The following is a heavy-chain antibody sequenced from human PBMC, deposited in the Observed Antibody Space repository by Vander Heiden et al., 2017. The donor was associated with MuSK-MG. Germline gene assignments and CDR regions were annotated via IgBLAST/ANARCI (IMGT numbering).Heavy chain of an antibody. CDR2: IKQDGSEK. CDR3: AGNWNYRFDP. Sequence: EVQLVESGGDLVQPGGSLRLSCAASGFTFSRYWMSWVRQAPGKGLEWVANIKQDGSEKHYVDSVKGRFTISRDNAKNSLYLQMNSLRAEDTAVYYCAGNWNYRFDPWGQGTLVTVSP. D-gene: IGHD1-7*01. V-gene: IGHV3-7*01. J-gene: IGHJ5*02. CDR1: GFTFSRYW.